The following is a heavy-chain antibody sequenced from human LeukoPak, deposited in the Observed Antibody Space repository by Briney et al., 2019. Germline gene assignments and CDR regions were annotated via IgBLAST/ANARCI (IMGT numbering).Heavy chain of an antibody. V-gene: IGHV3-21*01. J-gene: IGHJ4*02. CDR3: ARDGRYFDWLQLFDY. Sequence: GGSLILSCAASGFTFSSYSMNWVRQAPGKGLEWVSTIRSSSSSINYADSVKGRFTISRDNAKNSLYLQMNSLRAEDTAVYYCARDGRYFDWLQLFDYWGQGTLVTVSS. CDR1: GFTFSSYS. D-gene: IGHD3-9*01. CDR2: IRSSSSSI.